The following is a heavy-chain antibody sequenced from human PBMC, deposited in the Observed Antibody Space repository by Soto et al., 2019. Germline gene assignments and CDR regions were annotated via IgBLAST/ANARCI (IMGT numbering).Heavy chain of an antibody. J-gene: IGHJ4*02. CDR3: ARDRDWAFDY. V-gene: IGHV3-48*02. CDR2: ISSTYEI. Sequence: EVQLVESGGGLVQPGGSLRLSCVVSGFTFSSNHVNWVRQAPGKGLEWISYISSTYEIWYADSVKGRFTISSDNGRNSLFQQMSSLRDEDTAVYYCARDRDWAFDYWGLGTLVTVSS. D-gene: IGHD2-21*02. CDR1: GFTFSSNH.